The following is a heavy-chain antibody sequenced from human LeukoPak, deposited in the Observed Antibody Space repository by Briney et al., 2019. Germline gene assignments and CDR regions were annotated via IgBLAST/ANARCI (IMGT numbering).Heavy chain of an antibody. D-gene: IGHD3-22*01. CDR2: ISGSGGST. J-gene: IGHJ6*03. Sequence: GGSLRLSCAASGFIVSSSYMSWVRQAPGKGLEWVSAISGSGGSTYYADSVKGRFTISRDNSKNTLYLQMNSLRAEDTAVYYCAKGGEDSSGYYRDYYMDVWGKGTTVTVSS. V-gene: IGHV3-23*01. CDR1: GFIVSSSY. CDR3: AKGGEDSSGYYRDYYMDV.